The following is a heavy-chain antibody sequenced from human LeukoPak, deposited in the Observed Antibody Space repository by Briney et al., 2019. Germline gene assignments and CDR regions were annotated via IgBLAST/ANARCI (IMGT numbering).Heavy chain of an antibody. CDR2: IIPILGIA. Sequence: PGSSVKVSCKASGGTFSSYTISWVRQAPGQGLEWMGRIIPILGIANYAQKFQGRVTITADKSTSTAYMELSSLRSEDTAVYYCARIAAVNWLDPWGQGTLVTVSS. D-gene: IGHD6-6*01. CDR3: ARIAAVNWLDP. V-gene: IGHV1-69*02. J-gene: IGHJ5*02. CDR1: GGTFSSYT.